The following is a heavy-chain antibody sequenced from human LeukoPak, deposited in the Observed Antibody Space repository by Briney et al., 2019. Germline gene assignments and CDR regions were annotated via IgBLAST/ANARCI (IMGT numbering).Heavy chain of an antibody. CDR2: IKQDGSEK. CDR1: GFSFSTNW. CDR3: ARIYSRPLDY. V-gene: IGHV3-7*01. Sequence: GGSLRLSCAASGFSFSTNWMTWVRQAPGKGLEWVANIKQDGSEKYYVDSVKGRFTISRDNAKNSLYLQMNSLRAEDTAVYYCARIYSRPLDYWGQGTLVTASS. D-gene: IGHD2-21*01. J-gene: IGHJ4*02.